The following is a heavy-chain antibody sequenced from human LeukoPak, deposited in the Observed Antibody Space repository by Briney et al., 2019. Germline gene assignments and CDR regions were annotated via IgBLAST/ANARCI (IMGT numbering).Heavy chain of an antibody. Sequence: PGGSLRLSCAASGFTFSNYAMSWVRQAPGKGLEWVSAITGSGGSTYYANSVKGRFTISRDNSKNTPYLQMNSLRAEDTAIYSCAKWGDYDVFTGYYDADYWGQGTLVTVSS. V-gene: IGHV3-23*01. J-gene: IGHJ4*02. D-gene: IGHD3-9*01. CDR2: ITGSGGST. CDR1: GFTFSNYA. CDR3: AKWGDYDVFTGYYDADY.